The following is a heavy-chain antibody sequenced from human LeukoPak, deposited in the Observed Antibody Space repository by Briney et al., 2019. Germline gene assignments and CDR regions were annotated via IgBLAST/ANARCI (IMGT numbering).Heavy chain of an antibody. J-gene: IGHJ6*02. CDR3: ARDSKRYYDSSGYFYYYGMDV. CDR1: GGSVSSGSYY. D-gene: IGHD3-22*01. CDR2: IYYSGST. Sequence: PSETLSLTCTVSGGSVSSGSYYWSWIRQPPGKGLEWIGYIYYSGSTNYNPSLKSRVTISVDTSKNQFSLKLSSVTAADTAVYYCARDSKRYYDSSGYFYYYGMDVWGQGTTVTVSS. V-gene: IGHV4-61*01.